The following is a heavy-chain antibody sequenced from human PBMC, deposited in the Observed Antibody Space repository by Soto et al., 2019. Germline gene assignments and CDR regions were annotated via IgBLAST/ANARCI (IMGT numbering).Heavy chain of an antibody. Sequence: QVQLQESGPGLVKPSQTLSLTCTVSGGSISSGDYYWSWIRQPPGKVLEWIGYIYYSGSTYYNPSLKSRVTISVDTSKSQFSLKLSSVTAADTAVYYCARDGDSSGKRHPHVFDYWGQGTLVTVSS. CDR3: ARDGDSSGKRHPHVFDY. V-gene: IGHV4-30-4*01. D-gene: IGHD3-22*01. CDR1: GGSISSGDYY. CDR2: IYYSGST. J-gene: IGHJ4*02.